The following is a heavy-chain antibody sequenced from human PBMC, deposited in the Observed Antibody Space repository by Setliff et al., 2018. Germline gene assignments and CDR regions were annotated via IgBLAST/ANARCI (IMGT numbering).Heavy chain of an antibody. CDR1: GDPMSSRRYY. Sequence: SETLSLTCTVSGDPMSSRRYYWAWIRQPAGKGLEWIGQIYTSWSTNFTPSLKSRVTISLDTSKNQFSLKLNSVTAADTAVYYCARAFIVAPTLFFRRRKGNYMDVWGKGTTVTVSS. D-gene: IGHD2-21*01. CDR3: ARAFIVAPTLFFRRRKGNYMDV. CDR2: IYTSWST. J-gene: IGHJ6*03. V-gene: IGHV4-61*09.